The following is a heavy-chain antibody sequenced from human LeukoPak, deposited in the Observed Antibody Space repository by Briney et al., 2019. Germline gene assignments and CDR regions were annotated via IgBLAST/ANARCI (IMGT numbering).Heavy chain of an antibody. CDR1: GFTFSSYE. Sequence: GGSLRLSCAASGFTFSSYEMNWVRQAPGKGLEWVSCISSSGSTIYYADSVKGRFTISRDNAKNSLYLQMNGLRAEDTAVYYCARKTSSSSYIIGGQGTLVTVSS. V-gene: IGHV3-48*03. J-gene: IGHJ4*02. D-gene: IGHD6-6*01. CDR3: ARKTSSSSYII. CDR2: ISSSGSTI.